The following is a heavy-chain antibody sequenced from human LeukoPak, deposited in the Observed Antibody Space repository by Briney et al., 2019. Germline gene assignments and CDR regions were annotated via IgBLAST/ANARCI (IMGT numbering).Heavy chain of an antibody. V-gene: IGHV4-39*07. D-gene: IGHD3-10*01. J-gene: IGHJ5*01. CDR1: GGSISSSSYY. CDR3: ARAPRQSSYYDS. CDR2: IYYIGST. Sequence: SETLSLTCTVSGGSISSSSYYWGWIRQPPGRGLEWIGSIYYIGSTYYNPSLKSRVTISVDTSKNHFSLKLSSVTAADTAVYFCARAPRQSSYYDSWGQGTLVIISS.